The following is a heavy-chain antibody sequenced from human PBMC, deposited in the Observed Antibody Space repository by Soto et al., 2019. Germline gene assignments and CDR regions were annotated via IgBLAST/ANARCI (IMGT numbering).Heavy chain of an antibody. Sequence: GASVKVSCRASGYTFTGYYMHWVRQAPGQGLEWMGWINPNSGGTNYAQKFQGRVTMTRDTSISTAYMELSRLRSDDTAVYYCAGTSIDIAAHRMDAFDIWGQGTMVTVSS. J-gene: IGHJ3*02. D-gene: IGHD6-6*01. V-gene: IGHV1-2*02. CDR3: AGTSIDIAAHRMDAFDI. CDR1: GYTFTGYY. CDR2: INPNSGGT.